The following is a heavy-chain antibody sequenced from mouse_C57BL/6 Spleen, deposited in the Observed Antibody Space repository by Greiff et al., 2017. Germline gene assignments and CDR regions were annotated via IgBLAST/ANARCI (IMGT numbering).Heavy chain of an antibody. CDR3: ARGGVYDGYL. Sequence: QVQLQQPGAELVKPGASVKLSCKASGYTFPSYWMQWVKQRPGQGLEWIGEIDPSDSYTNYNQKFKGKATLTVDTSSSTAYMQLSSLTSEDSAVYYCARGGVYDGYLWGQGTTLTVSS. V-gene: IGHV1-50*01. CDR2: IDPSDSYT. J-gene: IGHJ2*01. CDR1: GYTFPSYW. D-gene: IGHD2-3*01.